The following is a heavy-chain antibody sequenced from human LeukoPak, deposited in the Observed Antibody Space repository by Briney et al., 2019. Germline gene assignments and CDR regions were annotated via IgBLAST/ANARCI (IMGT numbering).Heavy chain of an antibody. D-gene: IGHD6-13*01. J-gene: IGHJ1*01. CDR1: GFTFSSYG. CDR3: ASSCTWSRLGYFQY. CDR2: ISGSGGST. Sequence: QPGRSLRLSCAASGFTFSSYGMHWVRQAPGKGLEWVSAISGSGGSTYYADSVKGRFTISRDNSKNTLYLQMNSLRAEDTAVYYCASSCTWSRLGYFQYWGQGTLVTVYS. V-gene: IGHV3-23*01.